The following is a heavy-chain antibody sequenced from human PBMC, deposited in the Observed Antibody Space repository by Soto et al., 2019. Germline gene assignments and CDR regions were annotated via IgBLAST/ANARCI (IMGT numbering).Heavy chain of an antibody. J-gene: IGHJ4*02. CDR2: VYYSGST. Sequence: PSETLSLTCTVSGGSISSYYWSWIRQPPGKGLEWIGYVYYSGSTKYNPSLKSRVTISVDTSKHQFSLKLSSVTAADTAVYYCAGHDYGDSPLDYWGQGTLVTVSS. CDR1: GGSISSYY. V-gene: IGHV4-59*08. CDR3: AGHDYGDSPLDY. D-gene: IGHD4-17*01.